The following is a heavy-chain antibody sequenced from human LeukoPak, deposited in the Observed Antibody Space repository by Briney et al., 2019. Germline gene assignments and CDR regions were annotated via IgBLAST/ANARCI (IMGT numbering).Heavy chain of an antibody. V-gene: IGHV4-39*01. Sequence: NPSQTLSLTCTVSGGSISTGSYYWGWIRQPPGKGLEWIGSIYHSGSTYYNPSLKSRVTISVDTSKNQFSLKLSSVTAADTAVYYCARHQEATIFGVALPDVYYYYYMDVWGKGTTVTVPS. CDR2: IYHSGST. J-gene: IGHJ6*03. CDR3: ARHQEATIFGVALPDVYYYYYMDV. D-gene: IGHD3-3*01. CDR1: GGSISTGSYY.